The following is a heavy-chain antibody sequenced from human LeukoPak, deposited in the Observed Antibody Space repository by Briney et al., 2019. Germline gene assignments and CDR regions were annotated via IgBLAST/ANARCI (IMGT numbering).Heavy chain of an antibody. CDR2: IYTSGST. Sequence: SETLSLTCTVSGGSISSGSYYWSWIRQPAGKGLEWIGRIYTSGSTNYNPSLKSRVTMSVDTSKNQFSLKLSSVTAADTAVYYCARDSSGESDYWGQGILVTVSS. CDR3: ARDSSGESDY. V-gene: IGHV4-61*02. CDR1: GGSISSGSYY. D-gene: IGHD6-19*01. J-gene: IGHJ4*02.